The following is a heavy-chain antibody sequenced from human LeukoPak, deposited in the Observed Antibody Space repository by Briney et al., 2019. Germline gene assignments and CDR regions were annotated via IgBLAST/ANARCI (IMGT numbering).Heavy chain of an antibody. CDR3: AKDQGDYNYFDY. D-gene: IGHD4-17*01. Sequence: GGSLRLSCAASGFTFNSYAMSWVRQAPGKGLEWVSAITRSAITTYYADSVKGRFTISRDISKNTLYLQMNSLRAEDTAVYYCAKDQGDYNYFDYWGQGTLVTVSS. CDR2: ITRSAITT. J-gene: IGHJ4*02. CDR1: GFTFNSYA. V-gene: IGHV3-23*01.